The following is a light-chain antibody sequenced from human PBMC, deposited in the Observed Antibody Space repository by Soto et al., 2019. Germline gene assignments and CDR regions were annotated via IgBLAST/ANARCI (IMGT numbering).Light chain of an antibody. CDR1: QGISNS. CDR3: QEYSNVPFT. J-gene: IGKJ3*01. Sequence: DIQMTQSPSSLSASVGNRVTITCRASQGISNSLAWYQLEAGRPPKLLIYAASTLQSGVPSRFSGSGSGSDFTLTISSLEAEGGGAYYCQEYSNVPFTFGPGTKVDVK. CDR2: AAS. V-gene: IGKV1-27*01.